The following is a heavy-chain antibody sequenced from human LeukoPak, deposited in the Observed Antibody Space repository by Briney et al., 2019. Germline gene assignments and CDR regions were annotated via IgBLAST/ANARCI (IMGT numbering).Heavy chain of an antibody. D-gene: IGHD3-10*01. CDR1: GGSISSGGYY. Sequence: PSETLSLTCTVSGGSISSGGYYWSWIRQHPGKGLEWIGYIYYSGSTYYNPSLKSRVTISVDTSKNQFSLKLSSVTAADTAVYYCARGDYYGSIRPYYYYYGMDVWGQGTTVTVSS. J-gene: IGHJ6*02. V-gene: IGHV4-31*03. CDR2: IYYSGST. CDR3: ARGDYYGSIRPYYYYYGMDV.